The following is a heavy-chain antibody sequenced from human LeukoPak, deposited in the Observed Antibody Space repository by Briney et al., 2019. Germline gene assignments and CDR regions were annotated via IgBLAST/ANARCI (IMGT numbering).Heavy chain of an antibody. CDR1: GFPFSAYE. Sequence: PGGSLRLSCAASGFPFSAYEMNWVRQAPGKGLEWVSYITGSGTTIYYADSVKGRFTISRDNSKNTLYLQINSLRAEDTAVYYCAKEVGSGYDPLDYWGQGTLVTVSS. V-gene: IGHV3-48*03. CDR3: AKEVGSGYDPLDY. CDR2: ITGSGTTI. D-gene: IGHD5-12*01. J-gene: IGHJ4*02.